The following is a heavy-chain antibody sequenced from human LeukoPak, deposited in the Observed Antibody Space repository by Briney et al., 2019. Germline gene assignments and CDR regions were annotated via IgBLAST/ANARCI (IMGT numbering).Heavy chain of an antibody. D-gene: IGHD3-10*01. V-gene: IGHV1-69*04. Sequence: ASVKVSCKASGGTFISYAISWVRQAPGQGLEWMGRIIPILGIANYAQKFQGRVTITADKSTSTAYMELSSLRSEDTAVYYCARSYGSGSYTFDYWGQGTLVTVSS. CDR2: IIPILGIA. J-gene: IGHJ4*02. CDR3: ARSYGSGSYTFDY. CDR1: GGTFISYA.